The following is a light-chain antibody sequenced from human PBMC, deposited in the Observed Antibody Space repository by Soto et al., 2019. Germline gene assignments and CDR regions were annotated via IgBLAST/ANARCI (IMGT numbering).Light chain of an antibody. Sequence: QSVLTQPASVSGSPGQSITISCTGTSSDVGSHNFVSWYLQRPGKAPKLMIFEVTKRPSGVSSRFSASKSGNTASLTISGVQAEDEADYYCCSYAGTTTWVFGGGTKLTVL. J-gene: IGLJ2*01. CDR1: SSDVGSHNF. V-gene: IGLV2-23*02. CDR2: EVT. CDR3: CSYAGTTTWV.